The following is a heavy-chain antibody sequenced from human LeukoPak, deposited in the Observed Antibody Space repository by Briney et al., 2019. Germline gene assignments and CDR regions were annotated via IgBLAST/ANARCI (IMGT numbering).Heavy chain of an antibody. J-gene: IGHJ4*02. CDR3: ARDAAEYSSGWYGVFDY. CDR1: GFTFSDYY. Sequence: PGGSLRLSCAASGFTFSDYYMSWIRQAPGKGLEWVSYISSSGSTIYYADSVKGRFTISRDNAKNSLYLQMNSLRAEDTAVYYCARDAAEYSSGWYGVFDYWGQGTLVTVSS. V-gene: IGHV3-11*01. CDR2: ISSSGSTI. D-gene: IGHD6-19*01.